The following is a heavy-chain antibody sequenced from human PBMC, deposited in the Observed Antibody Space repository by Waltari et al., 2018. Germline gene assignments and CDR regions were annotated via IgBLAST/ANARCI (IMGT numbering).Heavy chain of an antibody. V-gene: IGHV3-21*01. Sequence: EVQLVESGGGLVKPGGSLRLSCAASGFTFSSYSMNWVRQAPGKGLEWVSSISSSSSYIYYAASVKGRVTSARDNAKNALCRQMNSMRAEDTAVYYCARDPPYCSSTRCYKGAFDIWGQGTMVTGSS. J-gene: IGHJ3*02. D-gene: IGHD2-2*02. CDR2: ISSSSSYI. CDR1: GFTFSSYS. CDR3: ARDPPYCSSTRCYKGAFDI.